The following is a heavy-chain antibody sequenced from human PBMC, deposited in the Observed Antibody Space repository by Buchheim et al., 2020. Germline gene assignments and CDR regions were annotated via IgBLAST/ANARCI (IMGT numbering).Heavy chain of an antibody. CDR1: GGSISSGGYY. V-gene: IGHV4-31*03. Sequence: QVQLQESGPGLVKPSQTLSLTCTVSGGSISSGGYYWSWIRQHPGKGLEWIGYLYYSGSTYYNPSLKSRVTISVDTSKNQFSMKLSSVTAADTAVYYCARDPGYCTNGVCYSKRYYGMDVWGQGTT. CDR3: ARDPGYCTNGVCYSKRYYGMDV. D-gene: IGHD2-8*01. J-gene: IGHJ6*02. CDR2: LYYSGST.